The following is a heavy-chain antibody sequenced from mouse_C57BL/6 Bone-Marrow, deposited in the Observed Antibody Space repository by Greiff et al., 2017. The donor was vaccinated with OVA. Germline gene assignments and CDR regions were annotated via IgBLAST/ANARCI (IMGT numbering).Heavy chain of an antibody. Sequence: EVHLVESGGGLVKPGGSLKLSCAASGFTFSSYAMSWVRQTPEKRLEWVATICDGGSYTYYPDNVKGRFTISRDNAKNNLYLQLSHLKSEDTAMYYCARGDTTGPHYWGQGATLTVAS. CDR2: ICDGGSYT. CDR3: ARGDTTGPHY. D-gene: IGHD3-1*01. J-gene: IGHJ2*01. CDR1: GFTFSSYA. V-gene: IGHV5-4*01.